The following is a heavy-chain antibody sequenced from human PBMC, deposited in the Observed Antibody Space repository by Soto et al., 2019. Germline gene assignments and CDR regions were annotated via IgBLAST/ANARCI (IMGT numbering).Heavy chain of an antibody. CDR3: ARESRFLKGLSLNWFDP. J-gene: IGHJ5*02. V-gene: IGHV3-48*02. D-gene: IGHD3-3*01. CDR1: GFTFSSYS. CDR2: ISSSSSTI. Sequence: GGSLRLSCAASGFTFSSYSMNWVRQAPGKGLEWVSYISSSSSTIYYADSVKGRFTISRDNAKNSLYLQMNSLRDEDTAVYYWARESRFLKGLSLNWFDPGGQEPLDTVPS.